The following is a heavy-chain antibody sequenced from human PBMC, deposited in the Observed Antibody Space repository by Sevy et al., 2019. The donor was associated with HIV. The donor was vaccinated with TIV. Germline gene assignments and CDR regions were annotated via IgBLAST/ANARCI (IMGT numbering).Heavy chain of an antibody. CDR1: GFTFSSYS. CDR3: ARGEVNYDSLIPIRTEGGYYYGMDV. J-gene: IGHJ6*02. Sequence: GGSLRLSCAASGFTFSSYSMNWVRQAPGKGLEWVSSISSSSNYIYYADSVKGRFTISRDNAKKSRYLQMNGLIAEDTAVYYCARGEVNYDSLIPIRTEGGYYYGMDVWGQGTTVTVSS. V-gene: IGHV3-21*01. D-gene: IGHD3-3*01. CDR2: ISSSSNYI.